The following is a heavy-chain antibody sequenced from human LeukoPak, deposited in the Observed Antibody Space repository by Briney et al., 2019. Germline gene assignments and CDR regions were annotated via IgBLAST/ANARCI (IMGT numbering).Heavy chain of an antibody. CDR1: GFTFSSYA. V-gene: IGHV3-23*01. J-gene: IGHJ4*02. D-gene: IGHD3-10*01. Sequence: GSLRLSCAASGFTFSSYAMSWVRQAPGQGLEWVSTISSSGGSTYYADSLKGRFTISRDYSKNTLFLQMNSLRAEDTAVYYCAKDHDGSESYYGHWGQGTLVTVSS. CDR2: ISSSGGST. CDR3: AKDHDGSESYYGH.